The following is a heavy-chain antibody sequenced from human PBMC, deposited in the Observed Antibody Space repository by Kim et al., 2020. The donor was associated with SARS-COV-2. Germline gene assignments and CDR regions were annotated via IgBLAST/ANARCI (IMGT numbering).Heavy chain of an antibody. Sequence: ASVKVSCKVSGYTLTELSMHWVRQAPGKGLEWMGGFDPEDGETIYAQKFQGRVTMTEDTSTDTAYMELSSLRSEDTAVYYCATAGTARLTYNWFDPWGQGTLVTVSS. CDR2: FDPEDGET. CDR1: GYTLTELS. V-gene: IGHV1-24*01. CDR3: ATAGTARLTYNWFDP. D-gene: IGHD5-18*01. J-gene: IGHJ5*02.